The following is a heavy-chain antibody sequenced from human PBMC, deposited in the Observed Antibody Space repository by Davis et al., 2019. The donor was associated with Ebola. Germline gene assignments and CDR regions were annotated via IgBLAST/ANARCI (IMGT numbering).Heavy chain of an antibody. CDR3: ARLGKNTASDWYYYMDV. CDR1: GYSFTSYW. Sequence: PGGSLRLSCRGSGYSFTSYWIGWVRQMPGKGLEWMGIIYPGDSDTRYSPSFQGQVTISADKSISTAYLQWSSLKASDTAMYYCARLGKNTASDWYYYMDVWGKGTTVTVSS. V-gene: IGHV5-51*01. J-gene: IGHJ6*03. CDR2: IYPGDSDT. D-gene: IGHD5-18*01.